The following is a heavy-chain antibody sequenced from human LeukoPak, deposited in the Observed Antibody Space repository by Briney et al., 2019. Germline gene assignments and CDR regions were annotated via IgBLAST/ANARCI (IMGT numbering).Heavy chain of an antibody. CDR1: GFTFSSYA. D-gene: IGHD3-22*01. Sequence: PGGSLRLSCAASGFTFSSYAMSWVRQAPGKGLEWVSAISGSGGSTYYADSVKGRFTISRDNSKNTLYLQMNSLRAEDTAVYYCAKVTYFSYYYDSSGYLVWGQGTLVTVSS. CDR3: AKVTYFSYYYDSSGYLV. J-gene: IGHJ4*02. CDR2: ISGSGGST. V-gene: IGHV3-23*01.